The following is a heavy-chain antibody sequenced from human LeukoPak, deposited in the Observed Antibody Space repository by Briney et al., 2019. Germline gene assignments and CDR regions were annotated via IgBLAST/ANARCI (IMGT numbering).Heavy chain of an antibody. J-gene: IGHJ6*03. CDR2: IFTSGIT. CDR3: ARESSGNYYNPLGYMDV. Sequence: SEPLTLTCTVSGGSISIYYANWIRQSARKALEWVGRIFTSGITNYDPSLKSRVTMAVDTAKNQFSLNLSSVDAADTAVYYCARESSGNYYNPLGYMDVWGKGTTVTVSS. V-gene: IGHV4-4*07. D-gene: IGHD3-10*01. CDR1: GGSISIYY.